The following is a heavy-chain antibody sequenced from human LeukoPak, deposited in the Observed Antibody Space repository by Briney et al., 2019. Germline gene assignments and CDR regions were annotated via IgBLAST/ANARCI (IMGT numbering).Heavy chain of an antibody. V-gene: IGHV1-2*02. Sequence: ASVKVSCKASGYTFTGYYMHWARQAPGQGLEWMGWINPNSGGTNYAQKFQGRVTMTRDTSISTAYMELSRLRSDDTAVYYCARDRVRTTALIDYWGQGTLVTVSS. CDR1: GYTFTGYY. CDR3: ARDRVRTTALIDY. CDR2: INPNSGGT. D-gene: IGHD4-17*01. J-gene: IGHJ4*02.